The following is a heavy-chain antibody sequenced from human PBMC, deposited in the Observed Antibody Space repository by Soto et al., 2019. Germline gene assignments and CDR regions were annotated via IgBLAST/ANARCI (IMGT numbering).Heavy chain of an antibody. D-gene: IGHD6-13*01. CDR2: IYYSGST. Sequence: PSETLSLTCTVSGGSISSGGYYWSWIRQHPGKGLEWIGYIYYSGSTYYNPSLKSRVTISVDTSKNRFSLKLSSVTAADTAVYYCARGHSSSWYEDYWGQGTLVTVSS. CDR1: GGSISSGGYY. J-gene: IGHJ4*02. CDR3: ARGHSSSWYEDY. V-gene: IGHV4-31*03.